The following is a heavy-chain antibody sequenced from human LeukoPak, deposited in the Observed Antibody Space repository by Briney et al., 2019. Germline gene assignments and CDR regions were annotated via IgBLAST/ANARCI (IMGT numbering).Heavy chain of an antibody. CDR1: GFTFGDYA. V-gene: IGHV3-49*04. Sequence: GGSLRLSCTTSGFTFGDYAMTWVRQAPRKGLEWVGFIRSKAYGGTTEDAASVKGRFTISRDDSKSIAYLQMNSLKTEDTAVYYCTTDYNSRNHLDAFDIWGRGTLVTVSS. J-gene: IGHJ3*02. CDR2: IRSKAYGGTT. D-gene: IGHD1-14*01. CDR3: TTDYNSRNHLDAFDI.